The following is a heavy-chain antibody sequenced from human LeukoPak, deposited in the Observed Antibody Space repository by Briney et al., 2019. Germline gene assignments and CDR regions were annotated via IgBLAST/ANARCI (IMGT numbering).Heavy chain of an antibody. J-gene: IGHJ1*01. CDR3: AKENYGDSTGGRFQH. Sequence: AGGSLRLSCAASGFTFSSYGMSWVRQAPGKGLEWVSVIGGSGGSTYYADSVKGRFTISRVNSKNTLYLQMNSLRAEDTAVYYCAKENYGDSTGGRFQHWGQGTLVTVSS. CDR1: GFTFSSYG. CDR2: IGGSGGST. D-gene: IGHD4-17*01. V-gene: IGHV3-23*01.